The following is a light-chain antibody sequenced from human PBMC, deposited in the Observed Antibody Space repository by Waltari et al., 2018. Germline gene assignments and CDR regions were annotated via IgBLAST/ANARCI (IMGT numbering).Light chain of an antibody. CDR1: QSRLHTNGNNY. CDR3: MQSLQTPLFT. V-gene: IGKV2-28*01. CDR2: LGS. Sequence: DFVMTQSPLSLTVTPGEPASISCRSSQSRLHTNGNNYLDWYLQKPGQSPRLLIYLGSNRASGVPDRFSGSGSGTDFTLKISRVEAEDVGVYYCMQSLQTPLFTFGPGTKVDIK. J-gene: IGKJ3*01.